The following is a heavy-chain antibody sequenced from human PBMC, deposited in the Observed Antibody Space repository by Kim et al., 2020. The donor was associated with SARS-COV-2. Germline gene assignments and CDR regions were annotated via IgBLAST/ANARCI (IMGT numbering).Heavy chain of an antibody. D-gene: IGHD6-19*01. CDR2: IWYDGSNK. J-gene: IGHJ5*02. Sequence: GGSLRLSCAASGFTFSSYGMHWVRQAPGKGLEWVAVIWYDGSNKYYADSVKGRFTISRDNSKNTLYLQMNSLRAEDTAVYYCAREHEYSSGWYVGWFDPWGQGTLVTVSS. V-gene: IGHV3-33*01. CDR3: AREHEYSSGWYVGWFDP. CDR1: GFTFSSYG.